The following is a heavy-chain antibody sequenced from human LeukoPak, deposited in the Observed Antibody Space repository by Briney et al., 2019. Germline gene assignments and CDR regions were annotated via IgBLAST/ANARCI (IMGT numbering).Heavy chain of an antibody. CDR1: GFTFSSYS. Sequence: GGSLRLSCAASGFTFSSYSMNWVRQAPGKGLEWVSSISSSSSYIYYADSVKGRFTISRDNAKNSLYLQMNSLRAEDTAVYYCARDRWGPAAPTVYYWGPGTLVTVSS. CDR3: ARDRWGPAAPTVYY. J-gene: IGHJ4*02. CDR2: ISSSSSYI. D-gene: IGHD2-2*01. V-gene: IGHV3-21*01.